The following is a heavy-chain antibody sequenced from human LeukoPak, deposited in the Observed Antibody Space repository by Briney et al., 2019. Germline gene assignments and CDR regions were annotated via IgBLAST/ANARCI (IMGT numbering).Heavy chain of an antibody. CDR2: IFPDDSNT. D-gene: IGHD1-1*01. V-gene: IGHV5-51*01. J-gene: IGHJ4*02. CDR1: GYSFASSW. Sequence: GASLETSLTASGYSFASSWIAWVRPMPGKGLEWMGIIFPDDSNTGYNPSFQGQVTMSADKSVSTAYLQWSSLKASDTAIYYCARQTRRTAMEDRRIDYWGQGTLVIVSS. CDR3: ARQTRRTAMEDRRIDY.